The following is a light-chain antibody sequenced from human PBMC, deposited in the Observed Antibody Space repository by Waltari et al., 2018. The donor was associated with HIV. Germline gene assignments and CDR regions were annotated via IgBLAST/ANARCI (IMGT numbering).Light chain of an antibody. J-gene: IGLJ2*01. CDR2: GRD. CDR1: SLRTYY. CDR3: NSRDNSNNHVI. V-gene: IGLV3-19*01. Sequence: SSELTQDPAVSVALGQTVRITCQGDSLRTYYATWYQQKPGQAPLLVIVGRDNRPSGIPDRFSGSSSGNTASLTITGTQAEDEADYYCNSRDNSNNHVIFGGGTKLTVL.